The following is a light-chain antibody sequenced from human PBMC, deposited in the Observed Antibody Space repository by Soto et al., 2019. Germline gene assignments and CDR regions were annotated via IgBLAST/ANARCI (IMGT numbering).Light chain of an antibody. CDR2: DAS. J-gene: IGKJ2*01. V-gene: IGKV1-33*01. CDR1: QDISDY. Sequence: DIQMTQSPSSLSASVGDRVTITCQASQDISDYLNWYQQKPGQAPKLLIYDASNLETGVPSRFSGSGSGTDFTFTISSLQPEDIATSYCQQYDNLPQTVGQGTKMEIK. CDR3: QQYDNLPQT.